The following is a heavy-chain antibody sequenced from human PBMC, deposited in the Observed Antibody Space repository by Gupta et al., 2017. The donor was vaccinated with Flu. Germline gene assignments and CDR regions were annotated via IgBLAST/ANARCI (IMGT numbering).Heavy chain of an antibody. CDR2: FDGSGGGGMT. Sequence: VHLLESGGGLVQPGGSVRLSCAASGLTSNNYAINWVRQAPGKGLAWVSGFDGSGGGGMTSYADSVKGRIAISRDSSKNTMYLQINSLRAEDTAVSYCAKTYSSSLYDPLTLDALDIWGKGTMVTVSS. CDR1: GLTSNNYA. CDR3: AKTYSSSLYDPLTLDALDI. D-gene: IGHD6-13*01. V-gene: IGHV3-23*01. J-gene: IGHJ3*02.